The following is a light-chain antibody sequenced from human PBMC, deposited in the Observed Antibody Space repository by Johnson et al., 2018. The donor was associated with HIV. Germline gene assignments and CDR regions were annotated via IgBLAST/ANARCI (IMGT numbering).Light chain of an antibody. CDR2: DNN. V-gene: IGLV1-51*01. CDR3: GTWDSRLSAWS. Sequence: QPVLTQPPSVSAAPGQKVTISCSGSSSNIGNNYVSWYQQLPGTAPKLLIYDNNKRPSGIPARFSGSKSGTSATLDITGLQTGDEADYYCGTWDSRLSAWSFAAGTKVAVL. J-gene: IGLJ1*01. CDR1: SSNIGNNY.